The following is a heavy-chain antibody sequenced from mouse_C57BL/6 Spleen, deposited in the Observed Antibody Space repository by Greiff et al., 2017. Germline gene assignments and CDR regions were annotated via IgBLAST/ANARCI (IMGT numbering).Heavy chain of an antibody. CDR3: ARKGYGSSYGYAMDY. D-gene: IGHD1-1*01. CDR2: IWSGGST. V-gene: IGHV2-2*01. CDR1: GFSLTSYG. Sequence: VQLQQSGPGLVQPSQSLSITCTVSGFSLTSYGVHWVRQSPGKGLEWLGVIWSGGSTDYNAAFIYRLSISKDNSKSQVFFKMNSLQADDTAIYYCARKGYGSSYGYAMDYWGQGTSVTVSS. J-gene: IGHJ4*01.